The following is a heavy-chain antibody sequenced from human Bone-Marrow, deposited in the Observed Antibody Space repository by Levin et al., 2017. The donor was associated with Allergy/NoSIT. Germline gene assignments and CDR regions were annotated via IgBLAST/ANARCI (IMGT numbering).Heavy chain of an antibody. Sequence: GGSLRLSCAASGFTFSYYWMTWVRQAPGKGLEWVANIKQDGSEKYYVDSVKGRFTISRDNAKKSLYLQMNSLRVEDTDVYYGARDPVAAAGTGGGSDGMDVWGQGTAVTVSS. V-gene: IGHV3-7*01. CDR1: GFTFSYYW. J-gene: IGHJ6*02. CDR3: ARDPVAAAGTGGGSDGMDV. CDR2: IKQDGSEK. D-gene: IGHD6-13*01.